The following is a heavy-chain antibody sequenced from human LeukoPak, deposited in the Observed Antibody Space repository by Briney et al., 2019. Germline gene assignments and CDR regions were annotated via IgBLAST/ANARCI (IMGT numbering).Heavy chain of an antibody. CDR2: IYPGDSDT. V-gene: IGHV5-51*01. J-gene: IGHJ4*02. D-gene: IGHD4-17*01. CDR1: GYSFTSHW. CDR3: ARLMTTVTTGLDY. Sequence: GESLKISCKSSGYSFTSHWIAWVRQMPGKGLEWMGIIYPGDSDTRYCPSSQGQVTISADKSISTAYLQWSSLKASDTAMYYCARLMTTVTTGLDYWGQGTLVTVSS.